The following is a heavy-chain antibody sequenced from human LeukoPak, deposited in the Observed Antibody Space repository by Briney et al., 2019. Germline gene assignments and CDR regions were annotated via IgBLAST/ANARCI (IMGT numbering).Heavy chain of an antibody. V-gene: IGHV4-4*07. Sequence: SETLSLTCTVSGGSISSYYWSWIRQPAGKGLEWIGRIYTSGSTNYNPSLKSRVTMSVDTSKNHLSLKLSSVTAADTAVYYCAREGDYSHSFDYWGQGTLVTVSS. CDR1: GGSISSYY. CDR2: IYTSGST. J-gene: IGHJ4*02. CDR3: AREGDYSHSFDY. D-gene: IGHD4-11*01.